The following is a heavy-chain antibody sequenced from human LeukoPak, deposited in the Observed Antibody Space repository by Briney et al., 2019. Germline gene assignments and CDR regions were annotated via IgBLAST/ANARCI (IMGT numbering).Heavy chain of an antibody. CDR2: IYSDGRT. Sequence: GGSLRLSCAASGFTLINTYMSWVRHALGEGLESVSVIYSDGRTYYADSVKGRLTISRDNSKNTLYLQMNSLRAEDTATYYCTRDPTDSGLGDYWGQGTPVTVSS. J-gene: IGHJ4*02. CDR3: TRDPTDSGLGDY. V-gene: IGHV3-53*01. D-gene: IGHD6-19*01. CDR1: GFTLINTY.